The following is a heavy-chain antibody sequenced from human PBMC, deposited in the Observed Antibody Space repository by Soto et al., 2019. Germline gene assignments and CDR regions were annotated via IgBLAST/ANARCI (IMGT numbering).Heavy chain of an antibody. CDR2: ILYDGNNK. J-gene: IGHJ4*02. Sequence: PGGSLRLSCTASGFTFTNYVMHWVRQAPGKGLEWVAVILYDGNNKYYADSVKGRFTISRDNSRNTLYLQMSSLTPEDTGVYFCARGRAHLFYCDTWGQGSLVTVSS. V-gene: IGHV3-30-3*01. CDR1: GFTFTNYV. CDR3: ARGRAHLFYCDT. D-gene: IGHD1-26*01.